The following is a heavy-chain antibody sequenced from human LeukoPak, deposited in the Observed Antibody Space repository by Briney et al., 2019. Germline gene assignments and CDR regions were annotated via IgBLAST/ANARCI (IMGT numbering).Heavy chain of an antibody. V-gene: IGHV4-59*01. CDR1: GGSISSYY. CDR3: ARATDNGDIDY. Sequence: SETLSLTCTVSGGSISSYYWSWIRQPPGKGLEWIGYIYYSGSTNYNPSLKSRVTISVDTSKNQFSLKLSSMTAADTAVYYCARATDNGDIDYWGQGTLVTVSS. D-gene: IGHD4-17*01. J-gene: IGHJ4*02. CDR2: IYYSGST.